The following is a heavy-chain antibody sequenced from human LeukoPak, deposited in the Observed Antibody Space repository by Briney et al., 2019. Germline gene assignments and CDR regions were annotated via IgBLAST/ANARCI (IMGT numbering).Heavy chain of an antibody. J-gene: IGHJ3*02. Sequence: GGSLRLTCGASGFRLGSYSMDWVRQAPGKGLEWVSHINSGSYTLYYADSVKGRFTISRDNAGNSLYLQMNSLRDEDTAVYYCARVLLERPGIDSFDMWGQGTMVTVSS. V-gene: IGHV3-48*02. CDR2: INSGSYTL. CDR1: GFRLGSYS. D-gene: IGHD1-1*01. CDR3: ARVLLERPGIDSFDM.